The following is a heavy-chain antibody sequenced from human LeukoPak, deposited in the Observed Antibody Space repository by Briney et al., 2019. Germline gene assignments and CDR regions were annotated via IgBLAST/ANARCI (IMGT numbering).Heavy chain of an antibody. V-gene: IGHV3-23*01. CDR3: AKDRFSPPPEYYDILTGYYNFEFTMPNWFDP. Sequence: GGSLRLSCAASGFTFSSYAMSWVRQAPGKGLEWVSAISGSGGSTYYADSVKGRFTISRDNSKNTLYLQMNSLRAEDTAVYYCAKDRFSPPPEYYDILTGYYNFEFTMPNWFDPWGQGTLVTVSS. J-gene: IGHJ5*02. CDR1: GFTFSSYA. D-gene: IGHD3-9*01. CDR2: ISGSGGST.